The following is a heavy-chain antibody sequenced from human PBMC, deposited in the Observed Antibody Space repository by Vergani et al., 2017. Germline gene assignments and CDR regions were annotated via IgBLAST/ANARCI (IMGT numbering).Heavy chain of an antibody. CDR3: AKNLGSGSYGYYYGMDV. J-gene: IGHJ6*02. Sequence: QVQLVESGGGVVQPGGSLRLSCAASGFTFSSYGMHLVRKAPGKGLEWVAFIRYDGSNQYYADSVKGRCTISRDNSKNTLYLQMNSLRAEDTAVYYCAKNLGSGSYGYYYGMDVWGQGTTVTVSS. D-gene: IGHD3-10*01. CDR2: IRYDGSNQ. V-gene: IGHV3-30*02. CDR1: GFTFSSYG.